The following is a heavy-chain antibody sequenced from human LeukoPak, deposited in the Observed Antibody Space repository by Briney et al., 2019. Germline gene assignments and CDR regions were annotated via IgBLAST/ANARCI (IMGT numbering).Heavy chain of an antibody. V-gene: IGHV3-30*02. CDR2: IRYDGSNK. D-gene: IGHD6-13*01. CDR3: AKDPHSSSWYSKMFDP. J-gene: IGHJ5*02. Sequence: GGSLRLSCAASGFTFSNYAMSWVRQAPGKGLEWVAFIRYDGSNKYYADSVKGRFTISRDNSKNTLYLQMNSLRAEDTAVYYCAKDPHSSSWYSKMFDPWGQGTLVTVSS. CDR1: GFTFSNYA.